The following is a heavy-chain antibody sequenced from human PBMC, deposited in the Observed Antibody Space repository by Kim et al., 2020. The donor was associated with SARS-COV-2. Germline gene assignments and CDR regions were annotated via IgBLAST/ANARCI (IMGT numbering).Heavy chain of an antibody. Sequence: DYAVSVKSRITINPDTSKNQFSLQLNSVTPEDTAVYYCAREGSGSVPFDYWGQGTLVTVSS. V-gene: IGHV6-1*01. D-gene: IGHD6-19*01. CDR3: AREGSGSVPFDY. J-gene: IGHJ4*02.